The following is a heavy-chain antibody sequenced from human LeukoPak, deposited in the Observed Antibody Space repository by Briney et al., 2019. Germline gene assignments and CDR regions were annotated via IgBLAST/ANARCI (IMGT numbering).Heavy chain of an antibody. V-gene: IGHV5-51*01. J-gene: IGHJ4*02. CDR2: IQPGDSKT. CDR3: ATSFDSSVYYFDY. CDR1: GYSFTSYW. D-gene: IGHD3-22*01. Sequence: GESLKLSCKGSGYSFTSYWIGWVRQLPGKGLEWLGIIQPGDSKTRYSPSFQGQVNLSVDKSINTAYLHWSSLEASDTAIFYCATSFDSSVYYFDYWGRGTLVTVSS.